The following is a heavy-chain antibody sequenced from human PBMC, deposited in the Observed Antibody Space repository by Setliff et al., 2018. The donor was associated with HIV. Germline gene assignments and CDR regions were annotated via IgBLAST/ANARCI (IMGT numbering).Heavy chain of an antibody. CDR3: ASLFHDTSAPWLYYFDY. D-gene: IGHD3-22*01. V-gene: IGHV4-61*02. Sequence: SETLSLTCIVSGGSISSGSHYWSWIRQPAGKGLEWIGLIYTSGRTNYNPSLKSRVTISVDRSKNQFSLNLSSVTAADTALYYCASLFHDTSAPWLYYFDYWGQGTLVTVSS. CDR1: GGSISSGSHY. CDR2: IYTSGRT. J-gene: IGHJ4*02.